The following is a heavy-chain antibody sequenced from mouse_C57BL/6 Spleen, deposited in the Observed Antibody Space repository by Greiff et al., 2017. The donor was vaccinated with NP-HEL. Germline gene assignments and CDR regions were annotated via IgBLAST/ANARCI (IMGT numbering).Heavy chain of an antibody. CDR3: AGDYDGYGGFAY. D-gene: IGHD2-3*01. J-gene: IGHJ3*01. CDR2: INPGSGGT. V-gene: IGHV1-54*01. CDR1: GYAFTNYL. Sequence: VQLQQSGAELVRPGTSVKVSCKASGYAFTNYLIEWVKQRPGQGLEWIGVINPGSGGTNYNEKFKGKATLTADKSSSTAYMQLSSLTSEDSAVYFCAGDYDGYGGFAYWGQGTLVTVSA.